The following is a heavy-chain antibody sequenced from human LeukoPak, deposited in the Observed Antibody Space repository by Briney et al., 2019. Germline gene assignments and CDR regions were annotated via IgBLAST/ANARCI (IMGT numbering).Heavy chain of an antibody. V-gene: IGHV1-3*01. J-gene: IGHJ4*02. Sequence: ASVKVSCKASGYSFTGYAMHWVRQAPGQRLEWMGWINAANGNTKCSQKFQGRVTITRDTSASTAYMELSSLRSEDTAVFYCARQDSSEYVFDYWGQGTLVTVSS. D-gene: IGHD3-22*01. CDR1: GYSFTGYA. CDR3: ARQDSSEYVFDY. CDR2: INAANGNT.